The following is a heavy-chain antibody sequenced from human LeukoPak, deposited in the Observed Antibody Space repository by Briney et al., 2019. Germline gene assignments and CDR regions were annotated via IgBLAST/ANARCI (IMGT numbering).Heavy chain of an antibody. CDR3: ARGPRSADWYSIDY. J-gene: IGHJ4*02. D-gene: IGHD3-9*01. V-gene: IGHV4-4*07. CDR1: GGSISPYY. CDR2: IYNNENT. Sequence: SETLSLTCTVSGGSISPYYWSWIRQPAGKGLEWIGRIYNNENTNYNASLKSRVTISVDRSKNQFSLRLSSVTAADTAVYYCARGPRSADWYSIDYWGQGTLVTVSS.